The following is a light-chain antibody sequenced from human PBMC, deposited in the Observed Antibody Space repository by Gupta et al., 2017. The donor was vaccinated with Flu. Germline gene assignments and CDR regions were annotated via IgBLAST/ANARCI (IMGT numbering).Light chain of an antibody. CDR2: EVS. J-gene: IGLJ1*01. V-gene: IGLV2-23*02. Sequence: QSALTQPASVSGSPGQSITISCTGTTSDVGIYNLVSWYQQNPDGAPKLIIYEVSKRPSGVSNRFSGSKSGNTASLTISGLQADDEADYYCSSYTVNKSRYVFGTGTKVTVL. CDR1: TSDVGIYNL. CDR3: SSYTVNKSRYV.